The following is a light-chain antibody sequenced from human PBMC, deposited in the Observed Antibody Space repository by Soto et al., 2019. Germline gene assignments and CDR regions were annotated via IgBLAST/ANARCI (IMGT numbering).Light chain of an antibody. CDR3: SSYAGSHK. CDR2: EVS. CDR1: SSDVGGYNY. Sequence: QSALTQPPSASGSPGQSVTISCTGTSSDVGGYNYVSWYQQHPGKAPKLMIYEVSKRPSGVPDRFSGSKSGNTASLTVSGLQAEDEAEYYCSSYAGSHKLGGGTKLTVL. J-gene: IGLJ2*01. V-gene: IGLV2-8*01.